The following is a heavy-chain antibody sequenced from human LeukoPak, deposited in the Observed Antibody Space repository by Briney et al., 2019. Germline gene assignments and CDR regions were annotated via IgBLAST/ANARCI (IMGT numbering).Heavy chain of an antibody. V-gene: IGHV1-2*02. CDR2: INPNSGGT. Sequence: ASVKVSCKASGYTFTGYYMHWVRQAPGQGLEWMGWINPNSGGTNYAQTLQGRVTMNTDTSTSTAYMELRSLRSDDTAVYYCARGSGCPDYWGQGTLVTVSS. D-gene: IGHD3-22*01. J-gene: IGHJ4*02. CDR3: ARGSGCPDY. CDR1: GYTFTGYY.